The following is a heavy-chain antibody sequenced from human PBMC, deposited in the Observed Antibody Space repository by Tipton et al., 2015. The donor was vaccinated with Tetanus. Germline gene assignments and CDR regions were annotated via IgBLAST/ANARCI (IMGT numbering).Heavy chain of an antibody. Sequence: TLSLTCTVSGGSISSDAHYWSWIRQAPGKGLEWLGYISHSGTTNYNPSLMSRVTLSLDTARGQFFLKLTSVTAADAAVYFCARDRRDFAYDSRGFYSPLYYFDNWGQGLRVTVSS. CDR3: ARDRRDFAYDSRGFYSPLYYFDN. V-gene: IGHV4-30-4*01. J-gene: IGHJ4*02. CDR2: ISHSGTT. CDR1: GGSISSDAHY. D-gene: IGHD3-22*01.